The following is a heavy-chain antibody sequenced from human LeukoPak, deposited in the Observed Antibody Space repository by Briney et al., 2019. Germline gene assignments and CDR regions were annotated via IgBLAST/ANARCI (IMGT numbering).Heavy chain of an antibody. J-gene: IGHJ6*03. D-gene: IGHD3-3*01. Sequence: PGGSLRLSCAASGFTFDDYGMSWVRQAPGKGLEWVSGINWNGGSTVYADSVKGRFTISRDNAKNSLYLQMNSLRAEDTALYYCARGSDFWSGFYYYYYYMDVWGKGTTVTVSS. V-gene: IGHV3-20*04. CDR2: INWNGGST. CDR3: ARGSDFWSGFYYYYYYMDV. CDR1: GFTFDDYG.